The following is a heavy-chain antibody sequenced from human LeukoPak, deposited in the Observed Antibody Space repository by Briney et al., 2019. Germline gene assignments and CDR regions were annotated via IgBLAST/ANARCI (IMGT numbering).Heavy chain of an antibody. J-gene: IGHJ4*02. CDR1: GGSISSYY. D-gene: IGHD3-10*01. CDR3: ASFGGVTDY. V-gene: IGHV4-59*01. Sequence: SETLSLTCTVSGGSISSYYWSWIRQPPGKGLEWIGHIYYSGSTNYNPSLKSRVTISVDTSKNQFSLKLSSVTAADTAVCYCASFGGVTDYWGQGTLVTVSS. CDR2: IYYSGST.